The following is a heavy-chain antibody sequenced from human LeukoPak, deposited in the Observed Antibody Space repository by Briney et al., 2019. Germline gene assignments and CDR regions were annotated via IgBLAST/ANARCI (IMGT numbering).Heavy chain of an antibody. J-gene: IGHJ4*02. CDR3: SRGLDSSKLGY. CDR1: GATYHSYDQY. Sequence: PSQTVSQTCTVSGATYHSYDQYWNCIRHTPEKALEWIGSNNPNGMLDNNPSLERRVTMSRDTSKNQFSLNLKSVTAADTAVYFCSRGLDSSKLGYWGQGILVTVSS. D-gene: IGHD3-22*01. V-gene: IGHV4-31*03. CDR2: NNPNGML.